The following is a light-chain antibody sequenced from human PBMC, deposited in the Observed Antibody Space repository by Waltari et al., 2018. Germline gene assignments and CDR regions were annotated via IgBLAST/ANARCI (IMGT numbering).Light chain of an antibody. V-gene: IGLV2-23*01. J-gene: IGLJ2*01. CDR2: EGH. Sequence: QSALTQPASVSGSPGHSVTISCTGSSSDVGNYNLVSWYQQHPGKAPKLIIFEGHKRPSGISNRFSGSKSGNTASLQISGLQPEDEADYYCCSYAGSRNMIFGGGTKLTVL. CDR3: CSYAGSRNMI. CDR1: SSDVGNYNL.